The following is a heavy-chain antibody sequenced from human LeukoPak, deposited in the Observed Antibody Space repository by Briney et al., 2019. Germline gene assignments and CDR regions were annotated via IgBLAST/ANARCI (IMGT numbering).Heavy chain of an antibody. CDR2: IYHSGST. CDR3: ARDLFDWLSPFGY. V-gene: IGHV4-4*02. D-gene: IGHD3-9*01. CDR1: GGSLSSSNW. Sequence: PSETLSLTCAVSGGSLSSSNWWSWVRQPPGKGLEWIGEIYHSGSTNYNPSLKSRVTISVDKSKNQFSLKLSSVTAADTAVYYCARDLFDWLSPFGYWGQGTLVTVSS. J-gene: IGHJ4*02.